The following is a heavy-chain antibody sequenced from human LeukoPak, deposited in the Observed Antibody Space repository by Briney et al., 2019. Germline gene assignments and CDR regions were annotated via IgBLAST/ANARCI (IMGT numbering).Heavy chain of an antibody. J-gene: IGHJ4*02. CDR2: IYYSGST. V-gene: IGHV4-59*01. Sequence: SEALSLTCTVSGGSISSYYWSWIRQPPGKGLEWIGYIYYSGSTNYNPSLKSRITISVDTSKNQFSLKLSSVTAADTAVYYCARAKDFDYWGQGTLVTVSS. CDR3: ARAKDFDY. CDR1: GGSISSYY.